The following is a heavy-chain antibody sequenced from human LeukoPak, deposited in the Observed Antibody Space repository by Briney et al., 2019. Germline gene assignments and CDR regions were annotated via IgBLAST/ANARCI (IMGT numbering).Heavy chain of an antibody. D-gene: IGHD5-18*01. J-gene: IGHJ3*02. Sequence: ASVKVSCKASGYTFTSYYMHWVRQAPGQGLEWMGIINPSGGSTSYAQKFQGRVTMTRDTSTSTVYMELSSLRSEDTAVYYCAGFRGYSYGPYAFDIWGQGTMVTVSS. V-gene: IGHV1-46*01. CDR2: INPSGGST. CDR1: GYTFTSYY. CDR3: AGFRGYSYGPYAFDI.